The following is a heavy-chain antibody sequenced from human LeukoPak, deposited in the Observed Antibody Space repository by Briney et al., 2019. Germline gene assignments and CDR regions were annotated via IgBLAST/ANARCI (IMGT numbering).Heavy chain of an antibody. Sequence: PGGSLRLSCAASGFTFSSYEMNWVRQAPGKGLEWVSYISGSGTTIYYADSVKGRFTISRDNAKNSVYLQMNSLRAEDTALYHCARGSGSSWYFYFDYWGQGTLVTVSS. J-gene: IGHJ4*02. V-gene: IGHV3-48*03. CDR1: GFTFSSYE. CDR3: ARGSGSSWYFYFDY. D-gene: IGHD6-13*01. CDR2: ISGSGTTI.